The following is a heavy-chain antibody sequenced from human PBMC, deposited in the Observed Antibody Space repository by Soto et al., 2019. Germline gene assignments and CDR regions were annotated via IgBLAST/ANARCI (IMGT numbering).Heavy chain of an antibody. Sequence: GGSLRLSCAASGFTFSTYAMNWVRQAPGKGLEWVSAISGGGGSTYYADSVKGRVTISRDNSKNTLYLQMNSLRAEDTAVYYCARDRGYDAHDYYYNAMDVWGQGTTVTVSS. V-gene: IGHV3-23*01. CDR2: ISGGGGST. J-gene: IGHJ6*02. CDR3: ARDRGYDAHDYYYNAMDV. D-gene: IGHD3-10*01. CDR1: GFTFSTYA.